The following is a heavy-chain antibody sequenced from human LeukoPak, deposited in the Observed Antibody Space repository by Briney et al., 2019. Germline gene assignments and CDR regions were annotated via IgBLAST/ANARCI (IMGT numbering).Heavy chain of an antibody. D-gene: IGHD6-13*01. J-gene: IGHJ6*02. Sequence: SGGSLRLSCAVSGFTVSNNYMIWVRQAPGKGLEWVSLIYSGGSTYYSDSVRGRFATSRDNSKNTLYLQMSSLRAEDTAVYYCAGHSEMDVWGQGITVTVSS. CDR2: IYSGGST. CDR3: AGHSEMDV. V-gene: IGHV3-53*01. CDR1: GFTVSNNY.